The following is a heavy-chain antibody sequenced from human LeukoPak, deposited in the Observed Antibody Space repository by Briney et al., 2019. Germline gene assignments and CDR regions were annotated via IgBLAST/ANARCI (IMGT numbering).Heavy chain of an antibody. D-gene: IGHD2-15*01. CDR3: ARDVAATDY. CDR2: IYYSGST. V-gene: IGHV4-59*01. Sequence: PSETLSLTCTVSGGSISSYYWSWIRQPPGKGLEWIGYIYYSGSTNYNPSLKSRVTISVDTPKNQFSLKLSSVTAADTAVYYCARDVAATDYWGQGTLVTVSS. CDR1: GGSISSYY. J-gene: IGHJ4*02.